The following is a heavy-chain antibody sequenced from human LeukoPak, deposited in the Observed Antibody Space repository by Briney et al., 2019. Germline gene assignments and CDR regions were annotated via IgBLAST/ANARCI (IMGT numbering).Heavy chain of an antibody. CDR2: IYHSGTT. V-gene: IGHV4-38-2*01. CDR3: ARLTGTGAGTYYYMDV. D-gene: IGHD1/OR15-1a*01. Sequence: SETLSLTCAVSGYSISSGYHWGWIRQPPGKGLEWIGSIYHSGTTYYNPSLKSRVTISVDTSKNQFSLKLSSVTAADTAVYYCARLTGTGAGTYYYMDVWGRGTTVTVSS. CDR1: GYSISSGYH. J-gene: IGHJ6*03.